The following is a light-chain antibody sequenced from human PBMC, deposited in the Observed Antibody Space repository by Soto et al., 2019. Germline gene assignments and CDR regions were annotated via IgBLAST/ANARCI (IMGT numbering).Light chain of an antibody. CDR3: QQRNNWPRYT. Sequence: EIVLTQSPVTLSLSPGERATLSCRASQTVSSYLAWYQQKPGQAPRLLIYDASNRATGIPARFSGSGSGTDFTLHISSLEPEDFAVYYCQQRNNWPRYTFGQGTKLEIK. CDR2: DAS. J-gene: IGKJ2*01. CDR1: QTVSSY. V-gene: IGKV3-11*01.